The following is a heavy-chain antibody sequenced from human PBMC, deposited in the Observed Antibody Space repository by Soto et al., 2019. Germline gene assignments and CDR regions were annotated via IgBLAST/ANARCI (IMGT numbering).Heavy chain of an antibody. J-gene: IGHJ4*02. CDR2: IDPKSGGT. Sequence: QLVQSGAEVKKPGASVRVSCKTSGPTFIAYYIHWVRQAPGQGLEWMGRIDPKSGGTTYEQKFLGRFTLTRDTSINTAYMDLNRLTSDDTAVYYCARVSVDVPEWGQGTLITVSS. V-gene: IGHV1-2*02. CDR1: GPTFIAYY. CDR3: ARVSVDVPE. D-gene: IGHD5-12*01.